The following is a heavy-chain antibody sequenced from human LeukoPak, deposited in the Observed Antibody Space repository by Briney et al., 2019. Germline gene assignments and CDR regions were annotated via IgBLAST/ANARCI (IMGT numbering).Heavy chain of an antibody. Sequence: ASVKVSCKASGYTFTSYGISWVRQAPGQGLEWMGWISAYNGNTNYAQKLQGRVTMTTDTSTSTAYMELRSLRSDDTAVYYCARGDYDSREEGWFDPWGQGTLVTVSS. D-gene: IGHD3-22*01. V-gene: IGHV1-18*01. CDR3: ARGDYDSREEGWFDP. CDR1: GYTFTSYG. J-gene: IGHJ5*02. CDR2: ISAYNGNT.